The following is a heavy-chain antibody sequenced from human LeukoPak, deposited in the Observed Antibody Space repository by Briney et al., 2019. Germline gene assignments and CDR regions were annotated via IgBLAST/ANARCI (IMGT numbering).Heavy chain of an antibody. V-gene: IGHV3-48*01. J-gene: IGHJ4*02. CDR1: GFTFSSYS. CDR3: ARGISIASAGQDY. CDR2: ITSSSNTI. D-gene: IGHD6-13*01. Sequence: GGSLRLSCAASGFTFSSYSMNWVRQAPGKGLEWVSYITSSSNTIYYADSVKGRFTISRDNAKNSLYLQMNSLRAEDTAVYYCARGISIASAGQDYWGQGTLVTVSS.